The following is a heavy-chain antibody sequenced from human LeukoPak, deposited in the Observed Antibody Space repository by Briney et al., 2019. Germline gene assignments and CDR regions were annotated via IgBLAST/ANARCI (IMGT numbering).Heavy chain of an antibody. Sequence: GGSLRLSCAASGFTFSSYAMSWVRQAPGKGLEWVSAISGSGGSTYYADSVKGRFTISRDNSKNTLYLQMNSLRAEDTAVYYCAKARGDLVVVPAARPLDHWGQGTLVTVSS. CDR2: ISGSGGST. D-gene: IGHD2-2*01. J-gene: IGHJ4*02. V-gene: IGHV3-23*01. CDR3: AKARGDLVVVPAARPLDH. CDR1: GFTFSSYA.